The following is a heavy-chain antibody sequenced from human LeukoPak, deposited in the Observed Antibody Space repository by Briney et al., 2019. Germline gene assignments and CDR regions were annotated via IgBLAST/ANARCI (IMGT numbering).Heavy chain of an antibody. J-gene: IGHJ4*02. CDR3: ASGWYASYYFDY. D-gene: IGHD6-19*01. Sequence: GGSLRLSCAASGFTVSNNYMSWVRQASGKGLEWVSVIYSGGSAYYADSVKDRFTISRDNSKNTLYLQMNSLRAEDTAVYYCASGWYASYYFDYWGQGTLVTVSS. CDR1: GFTVSNNY. V-gene: IGHV3-66*01. CDR2: IYSGGSA.